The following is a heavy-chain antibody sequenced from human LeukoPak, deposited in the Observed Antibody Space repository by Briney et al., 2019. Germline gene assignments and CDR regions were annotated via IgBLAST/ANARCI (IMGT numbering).Heavy chain of an antibody. D-gene: IGHD3-22*01. Sequence: PGGSLRLSCAASGFTFSSYSMNWVGQAPGKGVEGVSYISSSSSTIYYADSVKGRFTISRDNAKNSLYLQMNSLRAEDTAVYYCARGTHYYDSSGYYYGDYWGQGTLVTVSS. V-gene: IGHV3-48*01. CDR3: ARGTHYYDSSGYYYGDY. J-gene: IGHJ4*02. CDR2: ISSSSSTI. CDR1: GFTFSSYS.